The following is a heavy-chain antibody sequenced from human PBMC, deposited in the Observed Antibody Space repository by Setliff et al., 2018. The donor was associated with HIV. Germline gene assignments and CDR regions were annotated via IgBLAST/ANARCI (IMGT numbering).Heavy chain of an antibody. Sequence: ASVKVSCKASGYSFSTYGISWMRQAPGQGLEWLGWISGYNANTNYAQNLQGKVIMTTDTPTSTAYMEVRSLTSDDTAVYFCARAPRGDFWSGKDYFDYWGQGTLVTVSS. J-gene: IGHJ4*02. D-gene: IGHD3-3*01. V-gene: IGHV1-18*01. CDR1: GYSFSTYG. CDR3: ARAPRGDFWSGKDYFDY. CDR2: ISGYNANT.